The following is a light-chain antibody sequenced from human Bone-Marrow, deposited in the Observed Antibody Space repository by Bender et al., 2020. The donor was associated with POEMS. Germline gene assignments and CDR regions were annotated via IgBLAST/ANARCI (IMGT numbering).Light chain of an antibody. CDR3: CSFAGSYV. Sequence: QSVLTQPPSASGAPGQRVTISCSGSSSNIGSNYVSWFQQLPGAAPKLLISRNDERPSGVPHRFSGSKSGNTASLAISGLQADDEADYYCCSFAGSYVFGPGTQVTVL. J-gene: IGLJ1*01. CDR2: RND. V-gene: IGLV1-47*01. CDR1: SSNIGSNY.